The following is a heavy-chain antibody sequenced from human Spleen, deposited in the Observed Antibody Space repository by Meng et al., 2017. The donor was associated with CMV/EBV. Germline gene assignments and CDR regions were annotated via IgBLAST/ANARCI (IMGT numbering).Heavy chain of an antibody. J-gene: IGHJ6*02. V-gene: IGHV3-30*02. Sequence: GGSLRLSXXASGITVSSYGIHWVRQAPGKGLXXXAFIRYDGSNKHYADSLKGRFSVSRDNSRNMVYLQMNSLXAEDTAXYHCAKVXSDTLMVPYYYYPMDVWGQGTTVTVSS. CDR2: IRYDGSNK. D-gene: IGHD5-18*01. CDR3: AKVXSDTLMVPYYYYPMDV. CDR1: GITVSSYG.